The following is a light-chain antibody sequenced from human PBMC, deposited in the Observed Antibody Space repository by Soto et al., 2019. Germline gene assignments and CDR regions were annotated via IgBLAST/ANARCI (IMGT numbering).Light chain of an antibody. V-gene: IGKV1-39*01. Sequence: DIQMTQSPPSLSASVGDRVTITCRASQTIDTFATWYQQKPGRAPKLLIFAASSLHSGVPSRFSGSGSGTDFTVTITSLQPEDFATYYSQQSYVTPITFGGGTKVQIK. CDR3: QQSYVTPIT. J-gene: IGKJ4*01. CDR1: QTIDTF. CDR2: AAS.